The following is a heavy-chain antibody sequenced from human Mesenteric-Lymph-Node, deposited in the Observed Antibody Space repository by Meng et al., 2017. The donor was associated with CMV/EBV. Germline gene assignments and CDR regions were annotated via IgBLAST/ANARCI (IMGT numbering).Heavy chain of an antibody. V-gene: IGHV5-51*01. CDR3: ARRTGYCIGTNCYFSGLDN. Sequence: KVSCKGSGYSFSHYWIGWVRQRPGKGLEWMGTIYPDDSNTIYSPSFQGQVTISADKSTSTAYLQWSSLKASDTAMYYCARRTGYCIGTNCYFSGLDNWGQGTLVTVSS. CDR2: IYPDDSNT. D-gene: IGHD2-2*01. J-gene: IGHJ4*02. CDR1: GYSFSHYW.